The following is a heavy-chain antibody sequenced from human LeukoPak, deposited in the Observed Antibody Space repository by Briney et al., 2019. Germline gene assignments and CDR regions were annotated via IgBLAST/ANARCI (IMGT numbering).Heavy chain of an antibody. Sequence: GGSLRLSCAASGFTFSSYGMHWVRQAPGKGLEWVAVIWYDVSNKYYADSVKGRFTISRDNSKNTLYLQMNSLRAEDTAVYYCAREKLTMVRGVIVGMDVWGQGTTVTVSS. J-gene: IGHJ6*02. D-gene: IGHD3-10*01. CDR1: GFTFSSYG. V-gene: IGHV3-33*01. CDR3: AREKLTMVRGVIVGMDV. CDR2: IWYDVSNK.